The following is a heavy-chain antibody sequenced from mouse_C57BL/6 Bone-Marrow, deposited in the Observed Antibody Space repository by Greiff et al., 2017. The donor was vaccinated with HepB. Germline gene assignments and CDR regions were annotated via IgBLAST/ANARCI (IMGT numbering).Heavy chain of an antibody. CDR3: AVLYYFDF. Sequence: VHVKQSGAELVRPGSSVKMSCKTSGYTFTSYGINWVKQRPGQGLEWIGYIYIGNGYTEYNEKFKGKATLTSDTSSSTAYMQLSSLTSEDSSMYFCAVLYYFDFWGQGTTLTVSS. J-gene: IGHJ2*01. CDR1: GYTFTSYG. CDR2: IYIGNGYT. V-gene: IGHV1-58*01.